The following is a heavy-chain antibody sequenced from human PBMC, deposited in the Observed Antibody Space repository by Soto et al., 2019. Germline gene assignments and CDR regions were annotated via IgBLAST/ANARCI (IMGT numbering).Heavy chain of an antibody. CDR2: ISYDGRTQ. J-gene: IGHJ4*02. V-gene: IGHV3-30*18. D-gene: IGHD5-18*01. CDR3: AKDQGYTFGYDY. CDR1: GFTFSTFG. Sequence: HPGGSLRLSCTVSGFTFSTFGMHWVRQAPGGGLEWVALISYDGRTQYYADSVKGRFSISRDNSKDTLFLQMNSLRAGDTAVYYCAKDQGYTFGYDYWGQGTLVTVSS.